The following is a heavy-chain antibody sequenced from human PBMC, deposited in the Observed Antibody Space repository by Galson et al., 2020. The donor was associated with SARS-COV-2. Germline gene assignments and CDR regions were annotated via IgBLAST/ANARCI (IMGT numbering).Heavy chain of an antibody. CDR1: GFAVSDTH. CDR3: ARDPYSGGWTNYYYFGMDV. J-gene: IGHJ6*02. D-gene: IGHD6-19*01. CDR2: LYTGGSA. Sequence: GESLKISCAASGFAVSDTHMSWIRHAPGKGLEWVALLYTGGSASYTGSVKGRFTISRDNSKNSLYLHMNSLRLEDTAVYYCARDPYSGGWTNYYYFGMDVWGQGTTVTVSS. V-gene: IGHV3-53*01.